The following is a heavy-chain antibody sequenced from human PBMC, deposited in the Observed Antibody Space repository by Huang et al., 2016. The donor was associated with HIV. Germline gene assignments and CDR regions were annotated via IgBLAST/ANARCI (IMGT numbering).Heavy chain of an antibody. CDR2: ISDDGKTK. CDR3: AKGGSAAAVLDF. CDR1: GFTFSGYG. J-gene: IGHJ4*02. D-gene: IGHD6-13*01. V-gene: IGHV3-30*18. Sequence: QVQLVESGGGVVQPGRSLRISCAASGFTFSGYGMHWVRQAPGKGLEGGAVISDDGKTKYYADSVKGRFSISRDNSKTTVYLQLNSLRVEDTAVYYCAKGGSAAAVLDFWGQGTLVTVSS.